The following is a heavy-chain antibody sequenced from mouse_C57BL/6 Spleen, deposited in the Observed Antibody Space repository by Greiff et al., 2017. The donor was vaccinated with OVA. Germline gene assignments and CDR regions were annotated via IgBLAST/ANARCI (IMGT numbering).Heavy chain of an antibody. D-gene: IGHD2-5*01. CDR2: IDPSDSET. CDR1: GYTFTCYW. Sequence: VQLQQPGAELVRPGSSVKLSCKASGYTFTCYWMHWVKQRPIQGLEWIGNIDPSDSETHYNQKFKDKATLTVDKSSSTAYMQLSSLTSEDSAVYYCARGNYSTSDYWGQGTTLTVSS. CDR3: ARGNYSTSDY. J-gene: IGHJ2*01. V-gene: IGHV1-52*01.